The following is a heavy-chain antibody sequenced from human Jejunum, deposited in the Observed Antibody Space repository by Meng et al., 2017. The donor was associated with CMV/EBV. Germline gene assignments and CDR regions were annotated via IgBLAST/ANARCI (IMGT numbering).Heavy chain of an antibody. J-gene: IGHJ4*02. D-gene: IGHD6-19*01. Sequence: GLAFSQAWMSWVRQAPGKGLEWVGRIKSERDGGTTDYAARVKGRFTISRDDLENTLYLHMNSLDIEDTGVYYCATGERQWQLPLDCWGQGTLVTVSS. CDR3: ATGERQWQLPLDC. V-gene: IGHV3-15*01. CDR2: IKSERDGGTT. CDR1: GLAFSQAW.